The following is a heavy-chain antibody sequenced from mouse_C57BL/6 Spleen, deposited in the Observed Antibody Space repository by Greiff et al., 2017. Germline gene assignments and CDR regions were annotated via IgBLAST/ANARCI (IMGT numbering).Heavy chain of an antibody. D-gene: IGHD1-1*01. Sequence: VKLQESGAELVRPGASVTLSCKASGYTFTDYEMHWVKQTPVHGLEWIGAIDPETGGTAYNQKFKGKAILTADKSSSTAYMELRSLTSEDSAVYYCTTVGRLYWGQGTTLTVSS. J-gene: IGHJ2*01. CDR3: TTVGRLY. V-gene: IGHV1-15*01. CDR2: IDPETGGT. CDR1: GYTFTDYE.